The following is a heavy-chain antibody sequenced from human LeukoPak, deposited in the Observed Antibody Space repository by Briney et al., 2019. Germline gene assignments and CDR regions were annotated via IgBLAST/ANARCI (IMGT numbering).Heavy chain of an antibody. CDR1: GYTFTSYA. CDR3: ARGPSSSWWVLDY. CDR2: INAGNGNT. Sequence: ASVKVSCKASGYTFTSYAMHWMRQAPGQRLEWMGWINAGNGNTKYSQKFQGRVTITRDASASTAYMELSSLRSEDTAVYYCARGPSSSWWVLDYWGQGTLVTVSS. J-gene: IGHJ4*02. V-gene: IGHV1-3*01. D-gene: IGHD6-13*01.